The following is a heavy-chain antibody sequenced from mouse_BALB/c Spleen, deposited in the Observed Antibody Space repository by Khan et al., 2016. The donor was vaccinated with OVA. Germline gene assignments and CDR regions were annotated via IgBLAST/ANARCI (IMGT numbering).Heavy chain of an antibody. D-gene: IGHD1-1*01. CDR3: TRAGYGAFAN. CDR1: GYTFTSYW. Sequence: VQLQQSGTVLARPGSSVKMSCKASGYTFTSYWIHWVKQRPGQGLEWIGGVFSGNSDTSYNQKFKGKAKLTAVTSAITAYTERSSLTNEDSAVYYCTRAGYGAFANWGQGTLVTVSA. J-gene: IGHJ3*01. CDR2: VFSGNSDT. V-gene: IGHV1-5*01.